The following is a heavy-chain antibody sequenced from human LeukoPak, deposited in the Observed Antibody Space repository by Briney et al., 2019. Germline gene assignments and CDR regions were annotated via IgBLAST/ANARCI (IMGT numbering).Heavy chain of an antibody. V-gene: IGHV3-11*06. CDR1: GLTLSDYY. J-gene: IGHJ4*02. Sequence: GGSLRLSCAASGLTLSDYYMTWIRQAPGKGLEWISYISDSGSPTIYADSVKGRFTISRDNAKNSLYLQMDSLRAEDTAVYYCARVGSIAAAGTYDYWGQGTLVTVSS. CDR3: ARVGSIAAAGTYDY. CDR2: ISDSGSPT. D-gene: IGHD6-13*01.